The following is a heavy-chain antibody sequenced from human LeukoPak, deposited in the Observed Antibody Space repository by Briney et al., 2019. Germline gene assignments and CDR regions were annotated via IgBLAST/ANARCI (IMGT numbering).Heavy chain of an antibody. CDR2: IRYDGSNK. V-gene: IGHV3-30*02. CDR1: GFTFSSYG. CDR3: AKSRHMVRGVTPFDY. D-gene: IGHD3-10*01. J-gene: IGHJ4*02. Sequence: PGGSLRLSCAASGFTFSSYGRHWVRQAPGKGLEWVAFIRYDGSNKYYADSVKGRFTISRDNSKNTLYLQMNSLRAEDTAVCYCAKSRHMVRGVTPFDYWGQGTLVTVSS.